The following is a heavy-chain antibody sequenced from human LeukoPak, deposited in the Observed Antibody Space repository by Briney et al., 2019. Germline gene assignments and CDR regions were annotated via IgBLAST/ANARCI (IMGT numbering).Heavy chain of an antibody. V-gene: IGHV1-18*01. CDR2: ISAYNGNT. CDR1: GYTFTSYG. CDR3: ARDMWGYYDSSGYLPY. D-gene: IGHD3-22*01. Sequence: ASVKVSCKASGYTFTSYGISWVRQAPGQRLEWMGWISAYNGNTNYAQKLQGRVTMTTDTSTSTAYMELRSLRSDDTAVYYCARDMWGYYDSSGYLPYWGQGTLVTVSS. J-gene: IGHJ4*02.